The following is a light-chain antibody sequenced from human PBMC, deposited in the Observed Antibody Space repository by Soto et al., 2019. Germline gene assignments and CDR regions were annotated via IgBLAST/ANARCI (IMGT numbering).Light chain of an antibody. CDR1: SSDVGDYNY. V-gene: IGLV2-11*01. CDR3: CSFSVSYTFWV. CDR2: DVS. Sequence: QSALTQPRSVSGSPGQSVTISCTGTSSDVGDYNYVSWYQQYPGKAPKLVIYDVSKRPSGVPDRCSGSKSGNTASLTISGLQAEDEADYYCCSFSVSYTFWVFGGGTKLTVL. J-gene: IGLJ3*02.